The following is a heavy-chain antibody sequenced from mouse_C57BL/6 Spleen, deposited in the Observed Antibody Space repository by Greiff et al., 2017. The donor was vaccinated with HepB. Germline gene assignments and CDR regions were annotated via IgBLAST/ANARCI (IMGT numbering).Heavy chain of an antibody. J-gene: IGHJ2*01. D-gene: IGHD3-2*02. Sequence: VKLMESGPGLVAPSQSLSITCTVSGFSLTSYAISWVRQPPGKGLEWLGVIWTGGGTNYNSALKSRLSISKDNSKSQVFLKMNSLQTDDTARYYCARILDSSGQGHYFDYWGQGTTLTVSS. CDR2: IWTGGGT. V-gene: IGHV2-9-1*01. CDR3: ARILDSSGQGHYFDY. CDR1: GFSLTSYA.